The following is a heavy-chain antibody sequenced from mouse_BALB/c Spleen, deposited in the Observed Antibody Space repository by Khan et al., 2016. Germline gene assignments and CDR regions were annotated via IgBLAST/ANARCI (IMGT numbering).Heavy chain of an antibody. D-gene: IGHD1-1*01. J-gene: IGHJ1*01. CDR1: GDSITSGY. Sequence: EVQLQESGPSLVKPSQTLSLTCSVTGDSITSGYWNWIRKFPGNKLEYMGYISYSGSTYYNTSLKSRISITRDTSKNQYYLQLNTVTTEDTATYYCARYGYYGSSGGYYWYFDVWGAGTTVTVSS. V-gene: IGHV3-8*02. CDR3: ARYGYYGSSGGYYWYFDV. CDR2: ISYSGST.